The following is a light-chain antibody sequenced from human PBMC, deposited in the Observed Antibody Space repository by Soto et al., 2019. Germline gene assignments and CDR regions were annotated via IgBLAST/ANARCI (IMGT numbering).Light chain of an antibody. Sequence: DIQMTQSPSTLSASVGDRVTITCRASQSISSWLAWYQQKPGKAPKLLIYDASSLESGVPSRFSVSGSGTEFTLTISSLQPDDFATYYCQQYNSYSLITFGQGTRLEIK. CDR3: QQYNSYSLIT. J-gene: IGKJ5*01. V-gene: IGKV1-5*01. CDR1: QSISSW. CDR2: DAS.